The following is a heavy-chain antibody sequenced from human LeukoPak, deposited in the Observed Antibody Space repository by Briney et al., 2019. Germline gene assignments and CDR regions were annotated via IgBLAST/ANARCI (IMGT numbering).Heavy chain of an antibody. D-gene: IGHD3-10*01. CDR2: INHSGST. CDR3: ARHIGANYYGSGSYRWFDP. V-gene: IGHV4-34*01. CDR1: GGSFSGYY. Sequence: SETLSLTCAVYGGSFSGYYWSWIRQPPGKGLEWIGEINHSGSTNYNPSLKSRVTISVDTSKNQFSLKLSSVTAADTAVYYCARHIGANYYGSGSYRWFDPWGQGTLVTVSS. J-gene: IGHJ5*02.